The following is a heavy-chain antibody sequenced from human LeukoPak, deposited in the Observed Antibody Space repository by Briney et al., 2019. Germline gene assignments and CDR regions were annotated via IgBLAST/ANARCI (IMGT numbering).Heavy chain of an antibody. D-gene: IGHD3-22*01. Sequence: GSLRLSCAASGFTFSSYSMNWVRQAPGKGLEWVSYISSSSSTIYYADSVKGRFTISRDNAKNTLYLQMNSLRAEDTAVYYCAGDKTTSGYYEFDYWGQGTLVTVSS. CDR3: AGDKTTSGYYEFDY. CDR1: GFTFSSYS. V-gene: IGHV3-48*01. CDR2: ISSSSSTI. J-gene: IGHJ4*02.